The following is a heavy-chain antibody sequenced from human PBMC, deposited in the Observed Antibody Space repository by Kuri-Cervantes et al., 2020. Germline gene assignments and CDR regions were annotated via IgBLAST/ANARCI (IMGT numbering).Heavy chain of an antibody. J-gene: IGHJ6*02. CDR3: AKVLSSGYYWKYYYYGMDV. CDR1: GFTFSSYG. V-gene: IGHV3-30*18. Sequence: GGSLRLSCAASGFTFSSYGMHWVRQAPGKGLEWVAVISYDGSNKYYADSVKGRFTISRDNSKNTLYLQMNSLRAEDTAVYYCAKVLSSGYYWKYYYYGMDVWGQGTTVTVSS. D-gene: IGHD3-22*01. CDR2: ISYDGSNK.